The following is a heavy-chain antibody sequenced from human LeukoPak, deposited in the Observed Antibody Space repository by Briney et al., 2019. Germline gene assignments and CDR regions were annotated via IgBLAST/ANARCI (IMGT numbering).Heavy chain of an antibody. Sequence: PGGSLRLSCAASGFTFSDYYMSWIRQPPGKGLEWIGSIYYSGSTYYNPSLKGRVTISVDTSKNQFSLKLSSVTAADTAVYYCARAYSSSSGHDYWGQGTLVTVSS. CDR1: GFTFSDYY. CDR2: IYYSGST. CDR3: ARAYSSSSGHDY. J-gene: IGHJ4*02. D-gene: IGHD6-6*01. V-gene: IGHV4-38-2*01.